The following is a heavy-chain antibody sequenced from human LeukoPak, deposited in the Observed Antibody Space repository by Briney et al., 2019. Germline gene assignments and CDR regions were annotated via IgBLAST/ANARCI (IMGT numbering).Heavy chain of an antibody. CDR3: ARDSVGVPTDFDY. D-gene: IGHD1-26*01. Sequence: GGSLRLSCAASVFIFSDYCMDWVRQAPCKGLEWVAVIWNNGNNRYADSVRGRFTISRDDSKNTLYLQMDSLRAEDTAVYYCARDSVGVPTDFDYWGQGTLVTVSS. V-gene: IGHV3-33*01. CDR2: IWNNGNNR. CDR1: VFIFSDYC. J-gene: IGHJ4*02.